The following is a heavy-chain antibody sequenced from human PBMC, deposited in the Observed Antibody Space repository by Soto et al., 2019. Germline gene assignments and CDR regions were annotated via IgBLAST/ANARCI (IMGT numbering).Heavy chain of an antibody. CDR3: AKGSIEYSASVDN. V-gene: IGHV3-23*01. D-gene: IGHD5-12*01. Sequence: DVQLLESGGGLVQPGGTLRLSWAASGFSFSSYAMVWFRQAPGKGPEWVAVISARGGSSYFADSVKGRFTLSRDNSKNVLSLEMNSLRAEDTAIYFCAKGSIEYSASVDNWGQGTLVVVSS. CDR1: GFSFSSYA. CDR2: ISARGGSS. J-gene: IGHJ4*02.